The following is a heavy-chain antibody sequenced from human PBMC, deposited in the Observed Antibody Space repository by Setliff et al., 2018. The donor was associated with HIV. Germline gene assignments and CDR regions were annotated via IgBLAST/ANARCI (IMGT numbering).Heavy chain of an antibody. CDR2: IYYNGNT. V-gene: IGHV4-39*07. J-gene: IGHJ5*02. CDR1: GGSISSTTYW. D-gene: IGHD3-10*01. CDR3: ARSIHGGGSEPFDT. Sequence: PSETLSLTCTVSGGSISSTTYWWGWIRQPPGKGLEWIGTIYYNGNTFYNPSLKSRVTISIDTFKNQFSMKLYSVTAADTAVYYCARSIHGGGSEPFDTWGQGILVTVSS.